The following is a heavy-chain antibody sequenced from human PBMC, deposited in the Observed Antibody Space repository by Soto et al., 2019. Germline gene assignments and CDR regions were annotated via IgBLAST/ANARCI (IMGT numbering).Heavy chain of an antibody. CDR1: GGSISSSSYY. CDR2: IYYSGST. V-gene: IGHV4-39*01. Sequence: PSETLSLTCTVSGGSISSSSYYWGWIRQPLGKGLEWIGSIYYSGSTYYNPSLKSRVTISVDTSKNPFSLKLSSVTAADTAVYYCARSGYSSGWYDWFDPWGQGTLVTVSS. CDR3: ARSGYSSGWYDWFDP. D-gene: IGHD6-19*01. J-gene: IGHJ5*02.